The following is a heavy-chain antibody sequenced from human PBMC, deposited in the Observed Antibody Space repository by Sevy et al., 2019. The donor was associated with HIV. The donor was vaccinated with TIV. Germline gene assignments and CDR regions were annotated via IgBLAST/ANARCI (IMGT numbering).Heavy chain of an antibody. Sequence: GGSLRLSCAASGFTFSTYNMNWVRQAPGKGLEWVSYISSSGSPIYYADSVKGRFTISRDNAKNSLYLQMNSLRAEDTGVYYCARDLPGDSRMDVWGQGTTVTVSS. J-gene: IGHJ6*02. V-gene: IGHV3-48*04. CDR2: ISSSGSPI. CDR1: GFTFSTYN. CDR3: ARDLPGDSRMDV. D-gene: IGHD3-22*01.